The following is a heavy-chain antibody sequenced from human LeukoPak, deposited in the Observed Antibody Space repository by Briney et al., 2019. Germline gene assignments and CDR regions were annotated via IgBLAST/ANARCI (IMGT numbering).Heavy chain of an antibody. D-gene: IGHD2-2*02. CDR3: AVVVPATIGFDAFDI. J-gene: IGHJ3*02. CDR2: INHSGST. CDR1: GGSFSGYY. Sequence: PSETLSLTCAVYGGSFSGYYWSWIRQPPGKGLEWIGEINHSGSTNYNPSLKSRVTISVDTSKNQFSLKLSSVTAADTAVYYCAVVVPATIGFDAFDIWGQGTMVTVSS. V-gene: IGHV4-34*01.